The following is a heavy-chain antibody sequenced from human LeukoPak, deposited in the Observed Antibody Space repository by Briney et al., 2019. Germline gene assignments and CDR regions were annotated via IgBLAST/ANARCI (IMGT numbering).Heavy chain of an antibody. J-gene: IGHJ4*02. D-gene: IGHD3-22*01. CDR3: ARADRGGDSSGYYYPIRYYFDY. V-gene: IGHV3-9*01. Sequence: PGGSLRLSCAASGFTFDDYAMHWVRQAPGKGLEWVSGISWNSGNIGYADSVKGRFTISRDNAKNSLYLQMNSLRAEDTAVYYCARADRGGDSSGYYYPIRYYFDYWGQGTLVTVSS. CDR2: ISWNSGNI. CDR1: GFTFDDYA.